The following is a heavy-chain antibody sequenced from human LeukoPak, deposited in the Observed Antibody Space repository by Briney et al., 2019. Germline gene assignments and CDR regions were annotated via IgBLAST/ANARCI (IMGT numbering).Heavy chain of an antibody. Sequence: PGGSLRLSCAASGFTFSSYGMHWVRQAPGKGLEWVAVISYDGSNKYYADSVKGRFTISRDNSKNTLYLQMNSLRAEDTAVYYCAKGGSIAAYLFDYWGQGTLVTVSS. CDR1: GFTFSSYG. J-gene: IGHJ4*02. V-gene: IGHV3-30*18. CDR3: AKGGSIAAYLFDY. D-gene: IGHD6-13*01. CDR2: ISYDGSNK.